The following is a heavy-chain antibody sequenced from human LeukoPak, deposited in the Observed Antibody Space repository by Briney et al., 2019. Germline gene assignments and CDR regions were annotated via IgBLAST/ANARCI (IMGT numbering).Heavy chain of an antibody. CDR2: IYTSGST. J-gene: IGHJ3*02. Sequence: SETLSLTCTVSGGSISSGSYYWSWIRQPAGKGLEWIGRIYTSGSTNYNPSLESRVTISVDTSKNQFSLKLSSVTAADTAVYYCARGGTTILKSLWESFSRDAFDIWGQGTMVTVSS. CDR3: ARGGTTILKSLWESFSRDAFDI. CDR1: GGSISSGSYY. V-gene: IGHV4-61*02. D-gene: IGHD1-26*01.